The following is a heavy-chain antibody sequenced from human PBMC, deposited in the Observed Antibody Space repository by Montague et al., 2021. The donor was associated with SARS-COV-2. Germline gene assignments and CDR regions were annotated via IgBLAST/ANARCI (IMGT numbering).Heavy chain of an antibody. V-gene: IGHV4-59*01. CDR1: GGSISSYY. CDR2: IYYSGST. J-gene: IGHJ3*02. Sequence: SETLSLTCTVYGGSISSYYWSWIRQPPGKGLEWIGYIYYSGSTNYNPSLKSRATISVDTSKNQFSLKLSSVAAADTAVYYCARGSGWMGNAFDIWGQGTMVTVSS. CDR3: ARGSGWMGNAFDI. D-gene: IGHD6-19*01.